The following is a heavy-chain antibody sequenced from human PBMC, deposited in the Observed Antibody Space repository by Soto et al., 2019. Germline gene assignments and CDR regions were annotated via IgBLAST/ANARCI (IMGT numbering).Heavy chain of an antibody. CDR3: ARLISAIVGATNDAFDI. D-gene: IGHD1-26*01. V-gene: IGHV5-51*01. CDR2: IYPGDSDT. J-gene: IGHJ3*02. Sequence: GESLKISCKGSGYSFTSYWIGWVRQMPGKGLGWMGIIYPGDSDTRYSPSFQGQVTISADKSISTAYLQWSSLKASDTAMYYCARLISAIVGATNDAFDIWGQGTMVTVSS. CDR1: GYSFTSYW.